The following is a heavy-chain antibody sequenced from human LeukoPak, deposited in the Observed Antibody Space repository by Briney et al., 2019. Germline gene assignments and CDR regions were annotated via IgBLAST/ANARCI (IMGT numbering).Heavy chain of an antibody. CDR3: ARGRHGDLVSLFEY. V-gene: IGHV3-30*02. D-gene: IGHD3-3*01. CDR1: GFTFSSYG. CDR2: LRNDGSNK. J-gene: IGHJ4*02. Sequence: GGSLRPSCAASGFTFSSYGMHWVRQAPGKGPEWVAFLRNDGSNKYYADFVKGRFTISRDISKNTLYLQMNSLRAEDTAVYYCARGRHGDLVSLFEYWGQGILVTVSS.